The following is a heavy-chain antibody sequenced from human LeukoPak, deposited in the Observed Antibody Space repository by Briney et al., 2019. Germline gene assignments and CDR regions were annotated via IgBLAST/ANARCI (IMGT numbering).Heavy chain of an antibody. CDR2: ISGSGGST. D-gene: IGHD3-22*01. CDR3: AKDRPPHYYDSSGYFDY. V-gene: IGHV3-23*01. J-gene: IGHJ4*02. CDR1: GFTFSSYA. Sequence: GGSLRLSCAASGFTFSSYAMSWVRQAPGKELEWVSAISGSGGSTYYADSVKGRFTISRDNSKNTLYLQMNSLRAEDTAVYYCAKDRPPHYYDSSGYFDYWGQGTLVTVSS.